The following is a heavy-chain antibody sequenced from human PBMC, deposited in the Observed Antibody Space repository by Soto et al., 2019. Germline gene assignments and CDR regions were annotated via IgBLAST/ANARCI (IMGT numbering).Heavy chain of an antibody. D-gene: IGHD5-12*01. J-gene: IGHJ4*02. Sequence: QLVESGGGLFQAGGSTRLSCLVSGFTVGNFDMAWVRQAPGKGLEWASIIQTGGAIYYSDSAQGRFTISRDNSKNTVYLQMNSLRVEDTGVYSCVRVLYDSGVVDFWGQGSLITVS. CDR2: IQTGGAI. V-gene: IGHV3-53*01. CDR3: VRVLYDSGVVDF. CDR1: GFTVGNFD.